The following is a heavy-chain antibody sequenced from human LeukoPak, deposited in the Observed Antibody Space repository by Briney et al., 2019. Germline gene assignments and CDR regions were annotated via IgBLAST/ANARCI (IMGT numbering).Heavy chain of an antibody. D-gene: IGHD1-26*01. CDR2: ISWNSGSI. CDR1: GFTFDDYA. CDR3: AKASQGILSGDWFDP. J-gene: IGHJ5*02. Sequence: PGRSLRLSCAASGFTFDDYAMHWVRQAPGKGLEWVSGISWNSGSIGYADSVKGRFTISRDNAKNSLYLQMNSLRAEDTALYYYAKASQGILSGDWFDPWGQGTLVTVSS. V-gene: IGHV3-9*01.